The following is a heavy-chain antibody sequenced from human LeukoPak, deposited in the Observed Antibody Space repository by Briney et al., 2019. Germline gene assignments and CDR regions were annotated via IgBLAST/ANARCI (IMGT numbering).Heavy chain of an antibody. CDR2: ITWNSHSI. V-gene: IGHV3-9*01. CDR3: ARTSYYYDSSGYYSAYYFDY. D-gene: IGHD3-22*01. CDR1: GFTFDDYD. Sequence: PGRSLRLSCAASGFTFDDYDMHWVRQAPGKGLEWVSGITWNSHSIAYADSVKGRFTISRDNAKNSLYLQMNSLRAEDTAVYYCARTSYYYDSSGYYSAYYFDYWGQGTLVTVSS. J-gene: IGHJ4*02.